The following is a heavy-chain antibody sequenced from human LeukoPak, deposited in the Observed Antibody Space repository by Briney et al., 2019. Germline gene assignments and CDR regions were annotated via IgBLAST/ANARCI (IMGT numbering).Heavy chain of an antibody. CDR1: RYTFTNYY. J-gene: IGHJ3*02. CDR3: AKVKESVAFDI. V-gene: IGHV1-46*01. D-gene: IGHD3-3*01. CDR2: INPSGGTT. Sequence: ASVKVSCKASRYTFTNYYIHWVRQAPGQGLGWMGIINPSGGTTSYAQKFQGRVTMTRDTSTSTVYMEMSSLRSEDTAVYYCAKVKESVAFDIWGQGTMVTVSS.